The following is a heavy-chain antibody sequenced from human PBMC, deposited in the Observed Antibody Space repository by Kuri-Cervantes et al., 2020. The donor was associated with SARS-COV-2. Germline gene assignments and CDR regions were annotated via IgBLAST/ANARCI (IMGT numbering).Heavy chain of an antibody. CDR3: ARRTVGHFDL. Sequence: SETLSLTCTVSGGSISSGDYYWSWIRQPPGKGLEWIGYIYYSGGTYYNPSLKSRVTISVDTSKNQFSLKLSSVTAADTAVYYCARRTVGHFDLWGRGTLVTVSS. V-gene: IGHV4-30-4*08. CDR2: IYYSGGT. CDR1: GGSISSGDYY. D-gene: IGHD3-16*01. J-gene: IGHJ2*01.